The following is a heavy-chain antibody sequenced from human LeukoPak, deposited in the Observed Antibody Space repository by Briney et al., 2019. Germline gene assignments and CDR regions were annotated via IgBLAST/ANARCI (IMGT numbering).Heavy chain of an antibody. J-gene: IGHJ6*04. CDR1: GFTFSSYA. V-gene: IGHV3-23*01. CDR2: ISGSGGST. D-gene: IGHD3-10*01. CDR3: AKDFKVRGVMTMDV. Sequence: GGSLRLSCAASGFTFSSYAMSWVRQAPGKGLEWVSAISGSGGSTYYADSVKGRFTISRDNSKNTLYLQMNSLRAEDTAVYYCAKDFKVRGVMTMDVWGKGTTVTVSS.